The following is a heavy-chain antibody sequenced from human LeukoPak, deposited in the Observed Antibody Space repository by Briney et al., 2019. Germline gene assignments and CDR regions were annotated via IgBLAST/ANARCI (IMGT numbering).Heavy chain of an antibody. CDR2: INQDGTGK. CDR3: AKVDYDSSGYRDD. V-gene: IGHV3-7*01. Sequence: PGGSLRVSCAASGFTFSSYWMNWVRQAPGEGLEWVANINQDGTGKYYADSVKGRFTISRDNAENSLYLQINSLRAEDTAVYYCAKVDYDSSGYRDDWGQGTLVTVSS. CDR1: GFTFSSYW. D-gene: IGHD3-22*01. J-gene: IGHJ4*02.